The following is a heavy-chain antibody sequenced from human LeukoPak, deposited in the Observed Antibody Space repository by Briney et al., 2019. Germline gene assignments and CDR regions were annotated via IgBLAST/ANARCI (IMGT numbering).Heavy chain of an antibody. D-gene: IGHD6-6*01. CDR2: IFYTGST. Sequence: SETLSFTCTVSGGSISTYYWSWNRQPPGKGLEWLGYIFYTGSTNYNPSLKSRVTMSIDTSKNQFSLKLSSVTAADTAIYYCTRTYSCSSVDYWGQGDLVTVSS. J-gene: IGHJ4*02. CDR3: TRTYSCSSVDY. CDR1: GGSISTYY. V-gene: IGHV4-59*01.